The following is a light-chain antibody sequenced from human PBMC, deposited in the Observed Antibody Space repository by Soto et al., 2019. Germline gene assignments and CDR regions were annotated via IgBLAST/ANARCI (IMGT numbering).Light chain of an antibody. Sequence: DIQMTQSPSTLSASVGDRVTITCRASQSINSWLAWYQQKPGTAPKLLIYKASNLESGVPSRFSGSGSGTEFTLTISSLQPDDFATYYCHQYNSYSWTFGQGTEVEIK. CDR1: QSINSW. CDR3: HQYNSYSWT. CDR2: KAS. V-gene: IGKV1-5*03. J-gene: IGKJ1*01.